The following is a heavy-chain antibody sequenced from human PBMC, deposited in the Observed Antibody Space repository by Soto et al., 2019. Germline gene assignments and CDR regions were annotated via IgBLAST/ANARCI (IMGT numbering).Heavy chain of an antibody. CDR3: ARDVYSSSWGWFDP. V-gene: IGHV4-31*03. Sequence: SETLSLTCTVSGGSISSGGYYWSWIRQHPGKGLEWIGYIYYSGSTYYNPSLKSRVTISVDTSKNQFSLKLSSVTAADTAVYYCARDVYSSSWGWFDPWGQGTLVTAPQ. D-gene: IGHD6-13*01. J-gene: IGHJ5*02. CDR1: GGSISSGGYY. CDR2: IYYSGST.